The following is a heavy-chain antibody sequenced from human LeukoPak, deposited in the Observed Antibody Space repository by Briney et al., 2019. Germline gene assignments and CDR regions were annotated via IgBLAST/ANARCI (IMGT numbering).Heavy chain of an antibody. V-gene: IGHV3-9*01. J-gene: IGHJ4*02. CDR1: GFTFDDYA. CDR3: AREAGTGDY. CDR2: ISWNSGSI. D-gene: IGHD3-10*01. Sequence: GGSLRLSCAASGFTFDDYAMHWVRQAPGKGLEWVSGISWNSGSIGYADSVKGRFTISRDNAKNSLYLQMNSLRAEDTAVYYCAREAGTGDYWGQGTLVTVSS.